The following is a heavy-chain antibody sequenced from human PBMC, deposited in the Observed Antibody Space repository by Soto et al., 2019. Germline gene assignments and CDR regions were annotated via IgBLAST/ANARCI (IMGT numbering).Heavy chain of an antibody. Sequence: QITLNESGPTLVKPTQTLTLTCTFSGFSLGTYGVGVGWIRQPPGKALEWLALIYWDDDKRYSPSLKSRLTITKDTSKRQVFLTLTNMDPVDTATYYCAPRGGGIVAWYFALWGRGTPVIVSS. CDR3: APRGGGIVAWYFAL. J-gene: IGHJ2*01. V-gene: IGHV2-5*02. D-gene: IGHD1-26*01. CDR2: IYWDDDK. CDR1: GFSLGTYGVG.